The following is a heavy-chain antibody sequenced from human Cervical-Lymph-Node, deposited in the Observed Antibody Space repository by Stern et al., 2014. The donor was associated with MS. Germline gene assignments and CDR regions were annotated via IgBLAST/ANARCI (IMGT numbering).Heavy chain of an antibody. J-gene: IGHJ4*02. CDR2: ISGSGGST. Sequence: EVQLEESGGGLVQPGGSLRLSCAASGFTFSSYAMSWVRQAPGKGLEWVSAISGSGGSTYYADSVKGRFTISRDNSKNTLYLQMNSLRAEDTAVYYCAKDPGDAIVVVTMGFDYWGQGTLVTVSS. V-gene: IGHV3-23*04. CDR3: AKDPGDAIVVVTMGFDY. D-gene: IGHD3-22*01. CDR1: GFTFSSYA.